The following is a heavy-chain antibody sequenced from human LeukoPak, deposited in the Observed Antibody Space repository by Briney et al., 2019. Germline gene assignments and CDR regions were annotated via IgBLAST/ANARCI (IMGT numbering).Heavy chain of an antibody. V-gene: IGHV1-2*02. J-gene: IGHJ4*02. CDR1: GYTFTDYY. Sequence: ASVKVFCKASGYTFTDYYIHWVRQAPGQGLEFMGWVNPHSGGTSYAEKFRGRVTLTRDTSTTTSYMDLSSLTSDDTAVYYCARDRSSLYNGNYAFWGQGTLVTVSS. D-gene: IGHD5-12*01. CDR3: ARDRSSLYNGNYAF. CDR2: VNPHSGGT.